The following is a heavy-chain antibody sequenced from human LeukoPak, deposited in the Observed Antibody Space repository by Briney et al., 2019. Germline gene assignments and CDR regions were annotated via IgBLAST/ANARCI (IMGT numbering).Heavy chain of an antibody. CDR2: IYYSGST. J-gene: IGHJ5*02. V-gene: IGHV4-39*07. Sequence: SETLSLTCTVSGGSISSYYWGWIRQPPGKGLEWIGSIYYSGSTYYNPSLKSRVTISVDTSKNQFSLKLSSVTAADTAVYYCARVRGRGYCSSTSCSLLYNWFDPWGQGTLVTVSS. CDR1: GGSISSYY. D-gene: IGHD2-2*03. CDR3: ARVRGRGYCSSTSCSLLYNWFDP.